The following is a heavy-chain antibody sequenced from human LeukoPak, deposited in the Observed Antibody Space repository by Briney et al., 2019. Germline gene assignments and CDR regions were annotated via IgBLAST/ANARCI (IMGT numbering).Heavy chain of an antibody. CDR1: GGSISSYY. J-gene: IGHJ3*02. CDR2: IYYSGST. Sequence: SETLSLTCTVSGGSISSYYWSWIRQPPGKGLEWIGYIYYSGSTYYNPSLKSRVTISVDTSKNQFSLKLSSVTAADTAVYYCARDTWITIFGVVTTRGAFDIWGQGTMVTVSS. D-gene: IGHD3-3*01. V-gene: IGHV4-59*12. CDR3: ARDTWITIFGVVTTRGAFDI.